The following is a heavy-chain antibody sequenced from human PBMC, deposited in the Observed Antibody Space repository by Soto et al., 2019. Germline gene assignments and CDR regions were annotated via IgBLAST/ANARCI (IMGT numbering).Heavy chain of an antibody. V-gene: IGHV1-18*01. CDR2: ISAYNGNT. Sequence: QVQVVQSGTEVKKPGASVKVSCKASGYTFTNYGISWVRQALGQGLEWMGWISAYNGNTNYAQIFQGRVTLTTDTSTTTAYMELRSLRSDDTAVYYCARGDSSSGLDPWGQGTLVTVSS. J-gene: IGHJ5*02. CDR1: GYTFTNYG. D-gene: IGHD6-6*01. CDR3: ARGDSSSGLDP.